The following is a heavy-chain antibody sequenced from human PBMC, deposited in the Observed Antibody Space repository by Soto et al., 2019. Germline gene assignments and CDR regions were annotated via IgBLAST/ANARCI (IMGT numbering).Heavy chain of an antibody. CDR1: GYTFSNYD. CDR2: MKPDSGNT. Sequence: QVQLVQSGAEVKKPGASVKVSCKASGYTFSNYDINWVRQATGQGLEWMGWMKPDSGNTGYAQKFQGRVTMNRNNSLRQAYMEMSRLTSEDTAVYYCASGLVDAWGQATRVTDSS. J-gene: IGHJ3*01. V-gene: IGHV1-8*01. CDR3: ASGLVDA.